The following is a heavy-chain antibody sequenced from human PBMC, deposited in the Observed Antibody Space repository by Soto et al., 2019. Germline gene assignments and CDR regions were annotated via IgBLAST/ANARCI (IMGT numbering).Heavy chain of an antibody. CDR3: ANDREWELENGMDV. J-gene: IGHJ6*02. CDR1: GFTFSSYG. CDR2: RSYDGSNK. V-gene: IGHV3-30*18. D-gene: IGHD1-26*01. Sequence: QVQLVESGGGVVQPGRSLRLSCAASGFTFSSYGMHWVRQAPGKGLEWVAVRSYDGSNKYYADSVKGRFTISRDNPKNTLYLQMNSLRAEDTAVYYCANDREWELENGMDVWGQGTTVTVSS.